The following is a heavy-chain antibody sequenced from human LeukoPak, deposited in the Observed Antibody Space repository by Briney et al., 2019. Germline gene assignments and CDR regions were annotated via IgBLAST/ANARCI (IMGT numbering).Heavy chain of an antibody. Sequence: SQTLSLTCAVSGGSISSGGYSWSWIRQPPGKGLEWIGYIYHSGSTYYNPSLKSRVTISVDRSKNQFSLKLSSVTAADTAVYYCARDNGYGLGYWGQGTLVTVSS. CDR2: IYHSGST. J-gene: IGHJ4*02. CDR1: GGSISSGGYS. D-gene: IGHD3-10*01. V-gene: IGHV4-30-2*01. CDR3: ARDNGYGLGY.